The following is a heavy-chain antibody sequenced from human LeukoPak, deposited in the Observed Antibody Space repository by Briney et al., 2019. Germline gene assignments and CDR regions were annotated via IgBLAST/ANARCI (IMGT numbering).Heavy chain of an antibody. V-gene: IGHV4-59*11. J-gene: IGHJ4*02. CDR1: GGSISSHY. Sequence: SETLSLTCTVSGGSISSHYWSWIRQPPGKGLEWIGYIYYSGSTNYNPSLKSRVTISVGTSKNQFSLKLSSVTAADTAVYYCARNRYYFDYWGQGTLVTVSS. CDR2: IYYSGST. CDR3: ARNRYYFDY. D-gene: IGHD1-14*01.